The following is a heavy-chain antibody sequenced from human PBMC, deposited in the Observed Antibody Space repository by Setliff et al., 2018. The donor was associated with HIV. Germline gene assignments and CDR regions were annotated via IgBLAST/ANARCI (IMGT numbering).Heavy chain of an antibody. CDR2: IYYSGST. Sequence: PSETLSLTCTVSGGSISSSSYYWGWIRQPPGQGLEWIGSIYYSGSTYYNPSLKSRVTISVDTSKNQFSLKLSSVTAADTAVYYCARGVGTLGSNYYGMDVWGQGTTVTVSS. J-gene: IGHJ6*02. V-gene: IGHV4-39*07. CDR1: GGSISSSSYY. CDR3: ARGVGTLGSNYYGMDV. D-gene: IGHD3-16*01.